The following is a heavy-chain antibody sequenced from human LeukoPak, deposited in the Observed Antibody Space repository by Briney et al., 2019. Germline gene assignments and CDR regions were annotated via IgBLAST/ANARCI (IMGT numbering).Heavy chain of an antibody. J-gene: IGHJ1*01. CDR3: ARGGAARLHFQN. V-gene: IGHV4-59*01. CDR2: IYHSGSA. Sequence: PSDTLSLTCTVSGGSISTYYRNWIRQPRGKGLEWIGYIYHSGSANYNPSLQSRVTISVDTSKNQFSLNLNSVTAADTAVYYCARGGAARLHFQNWGQGTLVTVSS. CDR1: GGSISTYY. D-gene: IGHD6-6*01.